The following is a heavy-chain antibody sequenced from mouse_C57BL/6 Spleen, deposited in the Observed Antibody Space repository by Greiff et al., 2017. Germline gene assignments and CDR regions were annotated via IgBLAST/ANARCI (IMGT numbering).Heavy chain of an antibody. CDR1: GYTFTSYW. Sequence: QVQLQQPGAELVKPGASVKLSCKASGYTFTSYWMHWVKQRPGQGLEWIGMIHPNSGSTNYNEKFKSKATLTVDKSSSTAYMQLSSLTSEDSAVYYCAPITTVVVGDYWGQGTTRTVSS. J-gene: IGHJ2*01. CDR2: IHPNSGST. V-gene: IGHV1-64*01. CDR3: APITTVVVGDY. D-gene: IGHD1-1*01.